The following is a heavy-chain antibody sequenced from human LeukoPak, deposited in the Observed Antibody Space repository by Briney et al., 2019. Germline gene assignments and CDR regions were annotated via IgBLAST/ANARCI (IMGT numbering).Heavy chain of an antibody. Sequence: ASVKVSCKASGGTFSSYAISWVRQAPGQGLEWMGWISAYNGNTNYAQKLQGRVTMTTDTSTSTAYMELRSLRSDDTAVYYCARIMSGTRDAFDIWGQGTMVTVSS. CDR3: ARIMSGTRDAFDI. D-gene: IGHD1-1*01. CDR2: ISAYNGNT. V-gene: IGHV1-18*01. CDR1: GGTFSSYA. J-gene: IGHJ3*02.